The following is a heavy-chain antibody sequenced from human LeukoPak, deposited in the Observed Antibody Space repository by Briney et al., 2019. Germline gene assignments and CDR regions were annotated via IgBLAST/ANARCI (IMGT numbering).Heavy chain of an antibody. CDR1: GFTFGNYG. CDR2: INWNGGST. V-gene: IGHV3-20*04. J-gene: IGHJ4*02. CDR3: ARAQTYGDSRLLLDY. Sequence: GGSLRLSCAASGFTFGNYGMSWVRQAPGKGLEWVSGINWNGGSTGYADSVEGRFTIFRDNAKNSQYLQMNSLRVEDTALYYCARAQTYGDSRLLLDYWGQGTLVTVSS. D-gene: IGHD4-17*01.